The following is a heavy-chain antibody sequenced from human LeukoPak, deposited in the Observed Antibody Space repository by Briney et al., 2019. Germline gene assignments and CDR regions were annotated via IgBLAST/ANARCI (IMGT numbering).Heavy chain of an antibody. CDR1: GFTFRSNW. D-gene: IGHD6-19*01. J-gene: IGHJ5*02. V-gene: IGHV3-33*06. CDR3: AKDASGPYSSLFDP. Sequence: GGSLRLSCAASGFTFRSNWMNWVRQAPGKGLEWVAVIWSDGSNKVYADSVKGRFSISRDNSKSTLYLQMNSLGVEDTAVYYCAKDASGPYSSLFDPWGQGTLVIVSS. CDR2: IWSDGSNK.